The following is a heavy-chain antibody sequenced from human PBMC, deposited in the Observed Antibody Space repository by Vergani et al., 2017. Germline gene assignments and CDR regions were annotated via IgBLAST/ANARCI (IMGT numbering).Heavy chain of an antibody. CDR1: GGSINSHNYY. CDR3: ARGSCLGGSCYKPLFYY. Sequence: QVQLQESGPGLVKPSQTLSLTCTVSGGSINSHNYYWSWIRQPAGKGLEWIGRIHTSGSTNYNPSRKSRVTMSEDTSKNQFSLNLTSVTAADTAVYFCARGSCLGGSCYKPLFYYWGQGILVTVSS. D-gene: IGHD2-15*01. V-gene: IGHV4-61*02. CDR2: IHTSGST. J-gene: IGHJ4*02.